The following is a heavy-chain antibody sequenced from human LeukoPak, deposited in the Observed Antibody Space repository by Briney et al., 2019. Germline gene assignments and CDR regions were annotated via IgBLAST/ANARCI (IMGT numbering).Heavy chain of an antibody. CDR3: ASRLGSSSSWYFDY. J-gene: IGHJ4*02. D-gene: IGHD6-6*01. CDR1: GFTFSSYA. Sequence: GGSLRLSCAASGFTFSSYAMSWVRQAPGKGLEWVSSISSSSSYIYYADSVKGRFTISRDNAKNSLYLQMNSLRAEDTAVYYCASRLGSSSSWYFDYWGQGTLATVSS. V-gene: IGHV3-21*01. CDR2: ISSSSSYI.